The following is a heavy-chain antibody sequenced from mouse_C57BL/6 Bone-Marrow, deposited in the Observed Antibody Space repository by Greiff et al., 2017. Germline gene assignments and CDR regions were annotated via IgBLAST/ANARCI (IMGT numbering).Heavy chain of an antibody. CDR2: IYPGDGDT. D-gene: IGHD1-1*01. Sequence: VQLQQSGPELVKPGASVKISCKASGYAFSSSWMHWVKQRPGKGLEWIGRIYPGDGDTNYNGKFKGKATLTADKSSSTAYMQLSSLTSEDSAVXYCARAPVVGNYWYFDVWGTGTTVTVSS. CDR3: ARAPVVGNYWYFDV. CDR1: GYAFSSSW. V-gene: IGHV1-82*01. J-gene: IGHJ1*03.